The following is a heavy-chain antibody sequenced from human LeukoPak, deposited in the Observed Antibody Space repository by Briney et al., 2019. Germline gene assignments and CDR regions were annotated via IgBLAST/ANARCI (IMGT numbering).Heavy chain of an antibody. CDR3: ARREWSGDYYYGMDV. J-gene: IGHJ6*02. CDR1: GFTFSSYE. D-gene: IGHD3-10*01. Sequence: QTGGSLRLSCAASGFTFSSYEMNWVRQPPGKGLEWVSYISSSGSTIYYADSVKGRFPISRDNAKNSPYLQMNSLRAEDAAVYYCARREWSGDYYYGMDVWGQGTTVTVSS. CDR2: ISSSGSTI. V-gene: IGHV3-48*03.